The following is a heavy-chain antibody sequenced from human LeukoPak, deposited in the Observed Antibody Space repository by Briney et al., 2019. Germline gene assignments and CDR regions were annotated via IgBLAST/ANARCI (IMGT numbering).Heavy chain of an antibody. J-gene: IGHJ4*02. D-gene: IGHD3-22*01. V-gene: IGHV3-48*01. CDR3: AKDIQYDSSGSFDY. CDR1: GFTFSSYS. Sequence: GGSLRLSCAASGFTFSSYSMNWVRQAPGKGLEWVSYISSSSSTIYYADSVKGRFTISRDNAKNSLYLQMNSLRAEDTALYHCAKDIQYDSSGSFDYWGQGTLVTVSS. CDR2: ISSSSSTI.